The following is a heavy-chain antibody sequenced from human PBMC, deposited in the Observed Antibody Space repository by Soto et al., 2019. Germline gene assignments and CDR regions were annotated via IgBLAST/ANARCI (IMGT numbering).Heavy chain of an antibody. CDR2: ISYDGSNK. CDR1: GFTFSSYG. V-gene: IGHV3-30*18. CDR3: AKDRVVYYYYGMDV. J-gene: IGHJ6*02. D-gene: IGHD3-3*01. Sequence: HPGGSLRLSCAASGFTFSSYGMHWVRQAPGKGLEWVAVISYDGSNKYYADSVKGRFTISRDNSKNTLYLQMNSLRAEDTAVYYCAKDRVVYYYYGMDVWGQGTTVTVSS.